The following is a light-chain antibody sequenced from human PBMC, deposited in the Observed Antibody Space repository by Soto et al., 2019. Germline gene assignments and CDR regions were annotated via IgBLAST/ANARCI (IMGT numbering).Light chain of an antibody. CDR1: QGISSW. J-gene: IGKJ4*01. V-gene: IGKV1-12*01. CDR2: AAS. Sequence: DIQMTQAPSSVSASVGDRVTITCRASQGISSWVAWYQQKTGKAPKLLIYAASSLQSGVPSRFSGSGSGTDFTLTISSLQPEDFATYYCQQAHSFPLTLGGGTKVEIK. CDR3: QQAHSFPLT.